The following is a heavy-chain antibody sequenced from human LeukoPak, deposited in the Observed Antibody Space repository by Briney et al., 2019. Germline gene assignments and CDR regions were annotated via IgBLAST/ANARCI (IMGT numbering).Heavy chain of an antibody. CDR3: ARRDCSGGFCYLDY. CDR2: IYYSGST. CDR1: GGSISRYY. J-gene: IGHJ4*02. D-gene: IGHD2-15*01. Sequence: SETLSLTCTVSGGSISRYYWSWIRQPPGKGLQWIGHIYYSGSTNYNPTLKSRVTISVGTSKNQFSLNLNSVTAADTAFYYCARRDCSGGFCYLDYWGQGALVTVSS. V-gene: IGHV4-59*08.